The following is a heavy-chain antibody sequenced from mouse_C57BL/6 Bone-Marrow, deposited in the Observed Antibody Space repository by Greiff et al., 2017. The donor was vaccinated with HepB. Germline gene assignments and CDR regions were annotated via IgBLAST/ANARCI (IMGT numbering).Heavy chain of an antibody. CDR1: GYTFTDYN. CDR2: INPNNGGT. Sequence: EVQLQQSGPELVKPGASVKMSCKASGYTFTDYNMHWVKQSHGKSLEWIGYINPNNGGTSYNQKFKGKATLTVNKSSSTAYMELRSLTSEDSAVYYCARRATYYSKVYWYFDVWGTGTTVTVSS. CDR3: ARRATYYSKVYWYFDV. D-gene: IGHD2-5*01. J-gene: IGHJ1*03. V-gene: IGHV1-22*01.